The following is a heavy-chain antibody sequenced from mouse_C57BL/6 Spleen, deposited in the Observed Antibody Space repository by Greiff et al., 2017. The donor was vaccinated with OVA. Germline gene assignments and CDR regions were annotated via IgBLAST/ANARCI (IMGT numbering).Heavy chain of an antibody. J-gene: IGHJ4*01. CDR2: IDPETGGT. Sequence: QVQLQQSGAELVRPGASVTLSCKASGYTFTDYEMHWVKQTPVHGLEWIGAIDPETGGTAYNQKFKGKAILTADKASSAAYMELRSLTSEDSAVYYCTSITTVVNHAMDYWGQGTSVTVSS. D-gene: IGHD1-1*01. CDR1: GYTFTDYE. CDR3: TSITTVVNHAMDY. V-gene: IGHV1-15*01.